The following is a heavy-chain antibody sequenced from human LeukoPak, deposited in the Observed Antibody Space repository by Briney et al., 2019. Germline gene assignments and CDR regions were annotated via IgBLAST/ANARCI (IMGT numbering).Heavy chain of an antibody. D-gene: IGHD3-16*01. CDR1: GGSISSYY. CDR2: IYYSGST. Sequence: SETLSLTCTVSGGSISSYYWSWIRQPPGKGVEWIGYIYYSGSTNYNPSLKSRVTISVDTSKNQFSLKLSSVTAADTAVYYCARGPSYDYVWGSYPYYFDYWGQGTLVTVSS. CDR3: ARGPSYDYVWGSYPYYFDY. V-gene: IGHV4-59*08. J-gene: IGHJ4*02.